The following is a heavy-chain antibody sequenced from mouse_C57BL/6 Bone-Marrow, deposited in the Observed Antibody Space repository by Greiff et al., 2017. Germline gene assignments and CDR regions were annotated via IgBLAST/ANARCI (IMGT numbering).Heavy chain of an antibody. CDR1: GYTFTSYW. CDR2: IHPTSGSP. J-gene: IGHJ1*03. Sequence: VQLQQPGAELVKPGASVKLSCKASGYTFTSYWMHWVKQRPGQGLEWIGMIHPTSGSPNYNEKFKSKATLTVDKSSSTACMQLSSLTSEDSAVHYCARSNGSSYGDWYFDVWGTGTTVTVSS. V-gene: IGHV1-64*01. CDR3: ARSNGSSYGDWYFDV. D-gene: IGHD1-1*01.